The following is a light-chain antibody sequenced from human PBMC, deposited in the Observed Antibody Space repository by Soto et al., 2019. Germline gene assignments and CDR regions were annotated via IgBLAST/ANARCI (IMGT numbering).Light chain of an antibody. J-gene: IGLJ1*01. CDR3: CSYAGSNTYV. Sequence: QAVVTQPASVSGSPGQSITVFCTGSSSDVGNYNLVSWYQHHPGEAPQLIVYEDNKRPSGVSNRFSGSKSGNTASLTISGLQAEDEADYYCCSYAGSNTYVFGTGTKLTVL. CDR2: EDN. V-gene: IGLV2-23*01. CDR1: SSDVGNYNL.